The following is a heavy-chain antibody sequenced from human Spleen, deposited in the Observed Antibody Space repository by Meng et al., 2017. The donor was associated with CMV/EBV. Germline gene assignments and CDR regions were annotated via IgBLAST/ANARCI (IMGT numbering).Heavy chain of an antibody. V-gene: IGHV4-31*03. D-gene: IGHD3-22*01. J-gene: IGHJ5*02. CDR1: GGSISSGTYY. CDR2: IHYSGST. CDR3: ARYVFDSSSLYSNWFDP. Sequence: QVQLQESGPGLVTPSQXLSRTCTVSGGSISSGTYYWGWIRQLPGKGLEWIAYIHYSGSTYYSPSLKSRVTISVDTSKNQLSLKLSSMTAADTAVYYCARYVFDSSSLYSNWFDPWGQGTLVTVSS.